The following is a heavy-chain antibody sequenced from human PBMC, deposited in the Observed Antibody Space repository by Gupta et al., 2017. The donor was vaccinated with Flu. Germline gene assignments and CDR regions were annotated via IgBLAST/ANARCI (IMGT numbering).Heavy chain of an antibody. J-gene: IGHJ4*02. D-gene: IGHD6-13*01. Sequence: SSYYWSWIGQPPGKSLEWIGDINRTATTTYNPSFMSRVTISVDTSKSQFSLYLSSVTAADTAVYEGAGGADNSSWSSNFDKWGQGTLGTISS. CDR3: AGGADNSSWSSNFDK. CDR2: INRTATT. V-gene: IGHV4-34*13. CDR1: SSYY.